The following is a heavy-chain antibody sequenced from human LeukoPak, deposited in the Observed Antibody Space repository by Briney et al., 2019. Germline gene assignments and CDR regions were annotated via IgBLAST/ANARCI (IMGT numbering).Heavy chain of an antibody. D-gene: IGHD2-2*01. Sequence: GASLKVSCKTPGYSFTTYGVSWVRQAPGQGLEWMGWVSGYTGNTNYAERLQGRVTMTTDTSTSTVYLELTSLRSDDTAVYYCARGEVSASLYYFDFWGQGTLVTVS. CDR3: ARGEVSASLYYFDF. CDR1: GYSFTTYG. V-gene: IGHV1-18*01. CDR2: VSGYTGNT. J-gene: IGHJ4*02.